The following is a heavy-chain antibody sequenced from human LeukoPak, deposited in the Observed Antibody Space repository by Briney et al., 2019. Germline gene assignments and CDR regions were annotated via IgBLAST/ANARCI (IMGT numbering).Heavy chain of an antibody. Sequence: ASVKVSCKASGYTFTTYAMNWVRQAPGQGLEWMGWINTITGNPTYAQGFTGRFVFSLDTSVSTAYLQISSLKAEDTAVYYCARLKVAAALNYYYYMDVWGKGTTVTVSS. J-gene: IGHJ6*03. V-gene: IGHV7-4-1*02. CDR1: GYTFTTYA. CDR2: INTITGNP. CDR3: ARLKVAAALNYYYYMDV. D-gene: IGHD6-13*01.